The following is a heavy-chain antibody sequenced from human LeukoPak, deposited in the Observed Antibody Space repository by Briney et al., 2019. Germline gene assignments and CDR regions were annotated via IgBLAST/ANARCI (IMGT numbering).Heavy chain of an antibody. Sequence: GGSLRLSCAASGFTFSSYSMNWVRQAPGKGLEWVSYISSSTSTIYYADSVKGRFTISRDNAKNSLYLQMDSLRVEDTAIYYCAKGDYDFWSGLSYWGQGTLVTVSS. CDR3: AKGDYDFWSGLSY. J-gene: IGHJ4*02. D-gene: IGHD3-3*01. CDR1: GFTFSSYS. CDR2: ISSSTSTI. V-gene: IGHV3-48*01.